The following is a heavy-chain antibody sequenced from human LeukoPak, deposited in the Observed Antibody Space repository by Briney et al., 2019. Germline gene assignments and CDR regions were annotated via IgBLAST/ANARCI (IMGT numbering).Heavy chain of an antibody. Sequence: SQTLSLTCTVSGGSISSGDYYRSWIRQPPGKGLEWIGYIYYSGSPYYNPSLKSRVTISVDTSKNQFSLKRSSVTAADTAVYYCARSINYYDSSGSGWDFDYWGQGTLVTVSS. V-gene: IGHV4-30-4*01. D-gene: IGHD3-22*01. J-gene: IGHJ4*02. CDR1: GGSISSGDYY. CDR2: IYYSGSP. CDR3: ARSINYYDSSGSGWDFDY.